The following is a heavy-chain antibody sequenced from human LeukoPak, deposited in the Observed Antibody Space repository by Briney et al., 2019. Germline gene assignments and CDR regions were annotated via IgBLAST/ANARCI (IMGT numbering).Heavy chain of an antibody. Sequence: GGSLRLSCAASGFIFSSYWMYWVRQAPGKGLVWVAHINSDGSNTNYADSVKGRFTISRDNAENKVYLQMNSLRAEDTAVYYCAREELGSSLGFDPWGQGTLVTVSS. V-gene: IGHV3-74*01. J-gene: IGHJ5*02. CDR2: INSDGSNT. CDR1: GFIFSSYW. CDR3: AREELGSSLGFDP. D-gene: IGHD3-16*01.